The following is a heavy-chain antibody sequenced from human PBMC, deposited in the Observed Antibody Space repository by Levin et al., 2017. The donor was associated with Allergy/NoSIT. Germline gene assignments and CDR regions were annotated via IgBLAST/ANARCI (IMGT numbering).Heavy chain of an antibody. J-gene: IGHJ4*02. CDR3: ARGGWRMYYFEY. CDR2: ISAYNDNT. CDR1: GYTFSNYG. Sequence: GESLKISCQASGYTFSNYGISWVRQAPGQGLEWMGWISAYNDNTNYAQKFQDRVSMTTDTSTTTTYMELRSLRSDDTAVYYCARGGWRMYYFEYWGQGTLVTVSS. D-gene: IGHD5-24*01. V-gene: IGHV1-18*01.